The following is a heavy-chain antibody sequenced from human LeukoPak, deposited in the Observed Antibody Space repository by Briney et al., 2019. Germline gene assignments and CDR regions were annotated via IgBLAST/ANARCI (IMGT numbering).Heavy chain of an antibody. CDR1: GFTFSSYW. V-gene: IGHV3-7*01. D-gene: IGHD3-22*01. CDR2: IKQDGSEK. Sequence: GGSLRLSCVVSGFTFSSYWMSWVRQGPGKGLGWVAHIKQDGSEKYYVDSVKGRFTISRDNSKNTLYLQMNSLRAEDTAVYYCAREDSGYVNDYYDSSGYYPDYWGQGTLVTVSS. J-gene: IGHJ4*02. CDR3: AREDSGYVNDYYDSSGYYPDY.